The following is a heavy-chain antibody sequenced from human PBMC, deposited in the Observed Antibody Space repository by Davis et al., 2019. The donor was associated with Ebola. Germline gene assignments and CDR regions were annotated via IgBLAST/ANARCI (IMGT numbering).Heavy chain of an antibody. J-gene: IGHJ6*02. CDR3: ANFVVAASYPPSYYYYGMDV. V-gene: IGHV3-23*01. CDR2: ISGSGGST. Sequence: PGGSLRLSCAASGFTFSSYWMSWVRQAPGKGLEWVSAISGSGGSTYYADSVKGRFTISRDNSKNTLYLQMNSLRAEDTAVYYCANFVVAASYPPSYYYYGMDVWGQGTTVTVSS. CDR1: GFTFSSYW. D-gene: IGHD2-15*01.